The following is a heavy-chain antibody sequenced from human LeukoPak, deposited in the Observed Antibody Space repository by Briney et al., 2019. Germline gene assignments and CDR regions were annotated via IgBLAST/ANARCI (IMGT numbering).Heavy chain of an antibody. CDR2: ISVGAEYI. Sequence: GGSLRLSCAASGFTFSTYVMNWFRQAPGKGLEWVSTISVGAEYIFYADSVKGRFTISRDDAKNSLYLHMNSLRDEDTALYYCTRDPEALDYWGQGTLVTVSS. J-gene: IGHJ4*02. CDR3: TRDPEALDY. CDR1: GFTFSTYV. V-gene: IGHV3-23*01.